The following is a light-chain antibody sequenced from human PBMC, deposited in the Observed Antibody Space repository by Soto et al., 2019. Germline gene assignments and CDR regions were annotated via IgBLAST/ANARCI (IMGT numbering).Light chain of an antibody. Sequence: QSALTQPASVSGSLGQSITISCTGTSSDVGGYNYVSWYQQHPGKAPKLMIYDVSNRPSGVSNRFSGSKSGNTASLTISGRQPEDEADYYCSSYTSSPTFYVFGTGTKLTVL. V-gene: IGLV2-14*01. CDR2: DVS. CDR1: SSDVGGYNY. J-gene: IGLJ1*01. CDR3: SSYTSSPTFYV.